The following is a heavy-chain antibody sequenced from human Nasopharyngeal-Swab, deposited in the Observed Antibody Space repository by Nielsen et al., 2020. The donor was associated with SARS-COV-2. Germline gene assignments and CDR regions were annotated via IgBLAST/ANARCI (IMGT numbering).Heavy chain of an antibody. D-gene: IGHD4-17*01. J-gene: IGHJ6*03. Sequence: SETLSLTCTVSGGSISNGSYYWSWIRQPAGKGLEWIGRIYTSGSTNYNPSLKSRVTISVDTSKNQFSLKLSSVTAADTAVYYCARGLRGVTTYYYYYYMDVWGKGTTVTVSS. CDR3: ARGLRGVTTYYYYYYMDV. CDR1: GGSISNGSYY. V-gene: IGHV4-61*02. CDR2: IYTSGST.